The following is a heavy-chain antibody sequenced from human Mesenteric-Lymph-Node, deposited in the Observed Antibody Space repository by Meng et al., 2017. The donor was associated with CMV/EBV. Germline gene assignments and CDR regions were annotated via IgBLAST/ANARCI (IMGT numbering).Heavy chain of an antibody. CDR2: INHSGST. V-gene: IGHV4-34*01. D-gene: IGHD3-22*01. CDR3: ARDRDSAPIGGVDV. Sequence: SETLSLTCAVYGGSFSGYYWSWIRQPPGKGLEWIGEINHSGSTNYNPSLESRVTISVDTSNNRFSLKLISVTAADTAVYYCARDRDSAPIGGVDVWGQGTTVTVSS. CDR1: GGSFSGYY. J-gene: IGHJ6*02.